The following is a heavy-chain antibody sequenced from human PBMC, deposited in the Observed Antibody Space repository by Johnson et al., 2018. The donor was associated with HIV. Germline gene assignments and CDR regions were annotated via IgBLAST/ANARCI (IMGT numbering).Heavy chain of an antibody. D-gene: IGHD3-16*02. CDR3: TTEIVIDAVDI. CDR1: GFTVSSNY. Sequence: VQLVESGGGLIQPGGSLRLSCAASGFTVSSNYMRWVRQAPGKGLEWVGRIKRKIEGEATDYAAPVKGRFTISRDDSKNTLFLQMSSLKTDDTAVYYCTTEIVIDAVDIWGQGTMVTVSS. CDR2: IKRKIEGEAT. V-gene: IGHV3-15*01. J-gene: IGHJ3*02.